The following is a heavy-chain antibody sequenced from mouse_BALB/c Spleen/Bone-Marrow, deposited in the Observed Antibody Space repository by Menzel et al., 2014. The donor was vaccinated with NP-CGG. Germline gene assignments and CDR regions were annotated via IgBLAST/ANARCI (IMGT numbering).Heavy chain of an antibody. CDR2: IWSGGST. Sequence: VMLVESGPGLVQPSQSLSITCTVSGFSLTSYGVHWVRQSPGKGLDRLGVIWSGGSTDYNAAFISRLSISKDNSKSQVFFKMNSLQVNDTAIYYCARNYYGSSYAMDYWGQGTSVTVSS. CDR1: GFSLTSYG. V-gene: IGHV2-2*02. CDR3: ARNYYGSSYAMDY. D-gene: IGHD1-1*01. J-gene: IGHJ4*01.